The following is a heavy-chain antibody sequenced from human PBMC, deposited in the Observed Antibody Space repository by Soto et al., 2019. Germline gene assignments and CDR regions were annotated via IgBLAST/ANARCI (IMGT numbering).Heavy chain of an antibody. CDR3: ARVWMGGFLEWHDAPFPAVDYYYYGMDV. CDR2: INSDGSST. Sequence: GGSLRLSCAVSGFTFSSYWMHWVRQAPGKGLVWVPRINSDGSSTSYADSVKGRFTISRDNAKNTLYLQMNSLRAEDTAVYYCARVWMGGFLEWHDAPFPAVDYYYYGMDVWGQGTTVTVSS. J-gene: IGHJ6*02. CDR1: GFTFSSYW. V-gene: IGHV3-74*01. D-gene: IGHD3-3*01.